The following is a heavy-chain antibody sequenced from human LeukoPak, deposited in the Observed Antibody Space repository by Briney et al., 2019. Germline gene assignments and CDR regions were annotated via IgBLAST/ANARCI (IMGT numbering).Heavy chain of an antibody. V-gene: IGHV4-38-2*01. CDR2: IYHSGST. D-gene: IGHD3-3*01. CDR1: GYSISSGYY. J-gene: IGHJ5*02. CDR3: ARALGYDFWSGYYTGNCFDP. Sequence: SETLSLTCAVSGYSISSGYYWGWIRQPPGKGLEWIGSIYHSGSTYYNPSLKSRVTISVDTSKNQFSLKLSSVTAADRAVYYCARALGYDFWSGYYTGNCFDPWGQGTLVTVSS.